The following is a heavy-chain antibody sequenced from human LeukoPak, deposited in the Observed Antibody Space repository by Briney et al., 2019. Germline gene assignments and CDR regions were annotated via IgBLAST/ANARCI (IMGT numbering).Heavy chain of an antibody. CDR3: AREANWNDEADY. D-gene: IGHD1-1*01. CDR2: ISSSSSYI. Sequence: GGSLRLSCAASGFTFSNYAMSWVRQAPGKGLEWVSSISSSSSYIYYADSVKGRFTISRDNAKNSLYLQMNSLRAEDTAVYYCAREANWNDEADYWGQGTLVTVSS. J-gene: IGHJ4*02. V-gene: IGHV3-21*01. CDR1: GFTFSNYA.